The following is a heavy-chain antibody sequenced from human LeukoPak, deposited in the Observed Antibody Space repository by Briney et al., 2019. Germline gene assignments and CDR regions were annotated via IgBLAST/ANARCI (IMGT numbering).Heavy chain of an antibody. CDR1: GFTFKSSS. CDR2: IGHFTGDI. D-gene: IGHD1-1*01. V-gene: IGHV3-21*01. Sequence: GGSLRHSCVTSGFTFKSSSMSWVRQAPGKGLEWVAFIGHFTGDIFYADSVKGRFNISRDDAKDSVYLQMNSLRVDDTAVYFCARDPYTGSMFDYWGHGTLVTVSS. CDR3: ARDPYTGSMFDY. J-gene: IGHJ4*01.